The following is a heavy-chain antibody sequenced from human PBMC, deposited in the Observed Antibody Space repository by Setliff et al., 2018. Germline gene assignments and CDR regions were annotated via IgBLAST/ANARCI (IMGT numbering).Heavy chain of an antibody. CDR2: VYSTGST. Sequence: SETLSLTCNVSGASISSGSHYWSWIRQSAGEKPTWIGHVYSTGSTNYNPSFESRVSISVDKSNNQFSLKMTSVTAADTAMYYCVRDRYGLNSDGSGVYNWFDSWGQGILVTVSS. J-gene: IGHJ5*01. D-gene: IGHD2-15*01. CDR3: VRDRYGLNSDGSGVYNWFDS. CDR1: GASISSGSHY. V-gene: IGHV4-61*09.